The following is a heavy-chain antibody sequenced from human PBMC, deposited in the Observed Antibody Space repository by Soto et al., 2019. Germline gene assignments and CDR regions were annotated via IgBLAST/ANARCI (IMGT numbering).Heavy chain of an antibody. V-gene: IGHV1-69*13. CDR3: ARGQSCDYVSYYYCCMDV. CDR1: GGTFSSYA. D-gene: IGHD3-16*01. CDR2: IIPIFGTA. Sequence: SVKVSCKASGGTFSSYAISWVRQAPGQGLEWMGGIIPIFGTANYAQKFQGRVTITADESTSTAYMELSSLRSEDTAVYYCARGQSCDYVSYYYCCMDVSYQATTVTGS. J-gene: IGHJ6*02.